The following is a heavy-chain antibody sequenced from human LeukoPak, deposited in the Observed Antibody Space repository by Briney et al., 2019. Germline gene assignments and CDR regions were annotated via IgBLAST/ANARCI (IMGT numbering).Heavy chain of an antibody. CDR2: IYYSGST. V-gene: IGHV4-39*01. CDR1: GGSISSSSYY. J-gene: IGHJ3*02. Sequence: PSETLSLTCTVSGGSISSSSYYWGWIRQPPGKGLEWIGSIYYSGSTYYNPSLKSRVTISVDTSKNQFSLKLSSVTAADTAVYYCARHFTFYGSGGGDAFDIWGQGTMVTVSS. CDR3: ARHFTFYGSGGGDAFDI. D-gene: IGHD3-10*01.